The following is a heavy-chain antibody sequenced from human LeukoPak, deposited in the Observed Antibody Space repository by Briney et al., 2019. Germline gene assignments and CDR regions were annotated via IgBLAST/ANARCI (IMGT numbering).Heavy chain of an antibody. CDR1: GFTFSSYA. Sequence: GGSLRLSCSASGFTFSSYAMYWVRQAPGKGLEYVSAINSNGGSTYYADSVKGRFTISRDNSKNTLYLQMNSLRAEDTAVYYCAKGFYDNSASGVFDIWGQGTMVTVSS. D-gene: IGHD3-22*01. V-gene: IGHV3-64*04. J-gene: IGHJ3*02. CDR3: AKGFYDNSASGVFDI. CDR2: INSNGGST.